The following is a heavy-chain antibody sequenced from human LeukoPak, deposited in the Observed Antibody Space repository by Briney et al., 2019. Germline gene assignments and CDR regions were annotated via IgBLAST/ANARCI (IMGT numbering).Heavy chain of an antibody. CDR3: ARGRRDGYNLRNFDY. CDR2: INHSGST. J-gene: IGHJ4*02. V-gene: IGHV4-34*01. D-gene: IGHD5-24*01. CDR1: GGSFSGYY. Sequence: PSETLSPTCAVYGGSFSGYYWSWIRQPPGEGLEWIGEINHSGSTNYNPSLKSRVTISVDTSKNQFSLKLSSVTAADTAVYYCARGRRDGYNLRNFDYWGQGTLVTVSS.